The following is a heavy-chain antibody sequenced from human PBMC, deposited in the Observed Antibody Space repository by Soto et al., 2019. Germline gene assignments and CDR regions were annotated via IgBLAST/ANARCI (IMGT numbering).Heavy chain of an antibody. J-gene: IGHJ4*02. Sequence: GGSLRLSCAASGFTFSDYYMNWIRQAPGKGLEWISYISGGGGSTIYYTDSVKGRFTISRDNAKKSLYLDMNSLRAEDTAVYFCARGRGYYDSSGYDFWGQGTPVTVSS. CDR3: ARGRGYYDSSGYDF. D-gene: IGHD3-22*01. V-gene: IGHV3-11*01. CDR1: GFTFSDYY. CDR2: ISGGGGSTI.